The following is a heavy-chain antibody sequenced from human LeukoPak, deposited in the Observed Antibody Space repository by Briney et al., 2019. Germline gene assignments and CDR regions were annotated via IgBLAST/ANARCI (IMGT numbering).Heavy chain of an antibody. CDR3: ARDPHHDYGDSPVDY. D-gene: IGHD4-17*01. V-gene: IGHV4-38-2*02. J-gene: IGHJ4*02. CDR2: IYHSGST. Sequence: SETLSLTCTVSGYSISSGYYWGWIRQPPGKGLEWIGSIYHSGSTYYNPSLKSRVTISVDTSKNQFSLKLSSVTAADTAVYYCARDPHHDYGDSPVDYWGQGTLVTVSS. CDR1: GYSISSGYY.